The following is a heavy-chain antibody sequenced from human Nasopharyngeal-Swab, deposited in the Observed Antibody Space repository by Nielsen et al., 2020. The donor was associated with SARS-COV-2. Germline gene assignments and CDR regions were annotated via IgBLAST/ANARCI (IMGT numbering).Heavy chain of an antibody. Sequence: ASVKVSCKASGYTFTSYGISWVRQAPGQGLEWMGWISAYNGNTNYAQKLQGRVTMTTDTSTSTAYMELRSLRSDDTAVYYCARLPYYYDSSGYLYYLDYWGQGTLVTVSS. D-gene: IGHD3-22*01. V-gene: IGHV1-18*01. CDR2: ISAYNGNT. J-gene: IGHJ4*02. CDR1: GYTFTSYG. CDR3: ARLPYYYDSSGYLYYLDY.